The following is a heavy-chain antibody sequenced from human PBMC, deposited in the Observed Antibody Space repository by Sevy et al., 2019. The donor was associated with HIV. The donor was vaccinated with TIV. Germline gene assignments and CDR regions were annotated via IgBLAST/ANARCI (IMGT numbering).Heavy chain of an antibody. Sequence: GGSLRLSCAASGFTFSSYSMNWVRQAPGKGLEWVSYISSSSSTIYYADSVKGRFTISRDNAKNSLYLQMNSLRAEDTAVYYCARDQRAYYDFWSGYSQPYYYYGMDVLGQGTTVTVSS. D-gene: IGHD3-3*01. J-gene: IGHJ6*02. CDR3: ARDQRAYYDFWSGYSQPYYYYGMDV. CDR1: GFTFSSYS. V-gene: IGHV3-48*01. CDR2: ISSSSSTI.